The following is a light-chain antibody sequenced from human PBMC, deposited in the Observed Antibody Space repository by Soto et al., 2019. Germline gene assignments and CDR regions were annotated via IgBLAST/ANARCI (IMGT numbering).Light chain of an antibody. CDR3: QSYDTSLSVGI. V-gene: IGLV1-40*01. Sequence: QAVVTQPPSVSGAPGQRVTISCTGSSSNIGAGYDVHWYQQLPGTAPKLLIYGTTDRPSGVPDRFSGSKSGTSASLAITGLQADDEADYYCQSYDTSLSVGIFGGGTKVTVL. CDR2: GTT. J-gene: IGLJ2*01. CDR1: SSNIGAGYD.